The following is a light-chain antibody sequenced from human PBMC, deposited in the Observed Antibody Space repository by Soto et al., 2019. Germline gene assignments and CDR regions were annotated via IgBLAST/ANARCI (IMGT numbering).Light chain of an antibody. J-gene: IGLJ2*01. V-gene: IGLV1-44*01. CDR2: YND. CDR1: RSNIGSNA. Sequence: QSVLTQPPSTSGTPGQRVTISCSGSRSNIGSNAVNWYQHLPGSAPRLLIYYNDVRPSGVPDRFSGSKSGTSASLAISGLQSEYEADYYCAAWDDNLNVPYLVFGGGTKVTVL. CDR3: AAWDDNLNVPYLV.